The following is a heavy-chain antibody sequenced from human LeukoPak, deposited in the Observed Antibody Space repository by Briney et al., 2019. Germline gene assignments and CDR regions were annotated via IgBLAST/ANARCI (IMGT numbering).Heavy chain of an antibody. Sequence: PGGSLRLSCVGSGYIFSSYWMNWVRQAPGKGLEWIGEINHSGSTNYNPSLKSRVTISVDTSKNQFSLKLSSVTAADTAVYYCAVSSDNTGPDAFDIWGQGTMVTVSS. V-gene: IGHV4-34*08. D-gene: IGHD3-22*01. CDR3: AVSSDNTGPDAFDI. CDR1: GYIFSSYW. J-gene: IGHJ3*02. CDR2: INHSGST.